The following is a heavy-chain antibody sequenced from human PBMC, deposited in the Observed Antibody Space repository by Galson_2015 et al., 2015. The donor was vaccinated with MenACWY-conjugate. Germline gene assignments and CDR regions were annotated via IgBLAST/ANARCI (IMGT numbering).Heavy chain of an antibody. Sequence: SLRLSCAGSGFTFNSYAMTWVRQAPGKGLEWVSSINANGDNAHYLDSVTGRFFTSRDKSTNTLFLQMNGLTTEDTAVYYCFLVGTGGRVYRGRGVLVTVPS. J-gene: IGHJ4*02. CDR1: GFTFNSYA. CDR3: FLVGTGGRVY. CDR2: INANGDNA. V-gene: IGHV3-23*01. D-gene: IGHD1-26*01.